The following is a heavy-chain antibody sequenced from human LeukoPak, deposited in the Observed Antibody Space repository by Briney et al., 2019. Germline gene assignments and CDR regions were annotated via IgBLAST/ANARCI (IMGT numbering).Heavy chain of an antibody. CDR2: ISGDGGST. V-gene: IGHV3-43*01. CDR1: GFTFDDYT. J-gene: IGHJ4*02. Sequence: GGSLRLSCAASGFTFDDYTIHWVRRVPGKGLEWVSLISGDGGSTYYADSVKGRFTISRDNSKNSLYLQMNSLRAEDTAVYYCAKDFPQVPQDYYDSICYFDYWGQGTLVTVSS. CDR3: AKDFPQVPQDYYDSICYFDY. D-gene: IGHD3-22*01.